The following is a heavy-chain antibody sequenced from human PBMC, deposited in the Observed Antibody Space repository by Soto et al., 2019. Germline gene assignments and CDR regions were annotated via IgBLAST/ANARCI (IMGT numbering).Heavy chain of an antibody. J-gene: IGHJ5*02. CDR2: ISGSGGST. D-gene: IGHD6-13*01. V-gene: IGHV3-23*01. CDR3: AKDRSRQQLVNWFDP. CDR1: VFTFSSYA. Sequence: GGSLRLSCAASVFTFSSYAMSWVRQAPGKGLEWVSAISGSGGSTYYADSVKGRFTISRDNSKNTLYLQMNSLRAEDTAVYYCAKDRSRQQLVNWFDPWGQGTLVTVSS.